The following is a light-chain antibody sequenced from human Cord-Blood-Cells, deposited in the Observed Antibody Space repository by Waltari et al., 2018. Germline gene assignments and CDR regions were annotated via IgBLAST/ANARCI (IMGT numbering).Light chain of an antibody. J-gene: IGKJ1*01. CDR2: AAS. Sequence: DIQMTQSPSSLSASVGDRVTITCRESQSISSYLNWYQQKPGKAPKLLIYAASSLQSGVPKRFSGSGSGTDFTLTISSLQPEDFATYYCQQSYSTPWTFGQGTKVEIK. CDR3: QQSYSTPWT. V-gene: IGKV1-39*01. CDR1: QSISSY.